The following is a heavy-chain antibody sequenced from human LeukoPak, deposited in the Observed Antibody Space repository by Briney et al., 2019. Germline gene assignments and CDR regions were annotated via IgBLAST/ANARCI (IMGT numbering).Heavy chain of an antibody. CDR1: GYTFTSYG. J-gene: IGHJ4*02. D-gene: IGHD3-10*01. CDR2: ISAYNGNT. V-gene: IGHV1-18*01. CDR3: ARDKAYGSGSYYSEDFDY. Sequence: ASVKVSCKASGYTFTSYGISWVRQAPGQGLEWMGWISAYNGNTNYAQNLQGRVTMTTDTSTSTAYMELRSLRSDDTAVYYCARDKAYGSGSYYSEDFDYWGQGTLVTVSS.